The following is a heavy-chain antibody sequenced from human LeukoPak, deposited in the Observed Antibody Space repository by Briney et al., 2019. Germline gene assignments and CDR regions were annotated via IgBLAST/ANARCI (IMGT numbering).Heavy chain of an antibody. CDR3: ARYSERYYGSGSYHPLNWFDP. Sequence: SETLSLTCTVSGGSISSYYWSWIRQPPGKGLEWIGYIYYSGSTNYNPSLKSRVTISVDTSKNQFSLKLSSVTAADTAVYYCARYSERYYGSGSYHPLNWFDPWGQGTLVTVSS. CDR2: IYYSGST. D-gene: IGHD3-10*01. J-gene: IGHJ5*02. CDR1: GGSISSYY. V-gene: IGHV4-59*01.